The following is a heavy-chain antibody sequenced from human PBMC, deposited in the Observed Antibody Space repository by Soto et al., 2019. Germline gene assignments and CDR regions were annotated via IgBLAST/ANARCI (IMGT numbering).Heavy chain of an antibody. CDR3: AKSGSTSRDWFDS. CDR1: GFTFGSYA. Sequence: GGSLRLSCAASGFTFGSYAMSWVRQAPGKGLQWVSLVGGDGRKTTYADSVKGRFTISRDNSKDTVNLQMNSLRADDTAIYYCAKSGSTSRDWFDSWGQGILVTVSS. D-gene: IGHD2-2*01. J-gene: IGHJ5*01. V-gene: IGHV3-23*01. CDR2: VGGDGRKT.